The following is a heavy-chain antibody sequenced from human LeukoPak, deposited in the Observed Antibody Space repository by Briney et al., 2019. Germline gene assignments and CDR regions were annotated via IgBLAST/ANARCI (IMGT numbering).Heavy chain of an antibody. CDR1: DGSINSYY. D-gene: IGHD2-15*01. V-gene: IGHV4-59*01. CDR3: ASATVVVAATASFEYFQH. Sequence: PSETLSLTCSVSDGSINSYYWNWIRRPPGKGLEWIGYIYYNGNTNYNPSLKSRVTISVDTSKNQFALKLSSVTAADTAVYYCASATVVVAATASFEYFQHWGQGTLVTVSS. CDR2: IYYNGNT. J-gene: IGHJ1*01.